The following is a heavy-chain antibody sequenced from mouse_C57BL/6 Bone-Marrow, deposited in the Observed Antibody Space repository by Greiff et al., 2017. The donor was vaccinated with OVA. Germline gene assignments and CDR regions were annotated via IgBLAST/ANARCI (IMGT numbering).Heavy chain of an antibody. V-gene: IGHV3-6*01. D-gene: IGHD2-3*01. CDR3: AREDGYFAY. J-gene: IGHJ3*01. CDR2: ISYDGSN. CDR1: GYSITSGYY. Sequence: EVKLVESGPGLVKPSQSLSLTCSVTGYSITSGYYWNWIRQFPGNKLEWMGYISYDGSNNYNPSLKNRISITRDTSKNQFFLKLNSVTTEDTATYYCAREDGYFAYWGQGTLVTVSA.